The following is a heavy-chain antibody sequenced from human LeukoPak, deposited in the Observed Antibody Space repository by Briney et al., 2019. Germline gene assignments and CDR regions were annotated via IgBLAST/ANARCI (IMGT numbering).Heavy chain of an antibody. CDR3: ARAGIPPDAFDI. CDR2: INPNSGGT. J-gene: IGHJ3*02. CDR1: GYTFTGYY. V-gene: IGHV1-2*06. Sequence: ASVKVSCKSSGYTFTGYYMHWVRQAPGQGLEWMGRINPNSGGTNYAQKFQGRVTMTRDTSISIAYMELSRLRSDDTAVYYCARAGIPPDAFDIWGQGTMVTVSS.